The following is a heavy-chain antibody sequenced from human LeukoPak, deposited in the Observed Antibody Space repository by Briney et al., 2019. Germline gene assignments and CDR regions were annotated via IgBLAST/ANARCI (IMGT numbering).Heavy chain of an antibody. CDR3: ARDGSASDYGDYVMGY. Sequence: ASVKVSCKASGYTFTGYYMHWVRRAPGQGLEGMGWINPNSGGTNYAQKFQGRVTMTRDTSISTAYMELSRLRSDDTAVYYCARDGSASDYGDYVMGYWGQGTLVTVSS. V-gene: IGHV1-2*02. J-gene: IGHJ4*02. CDR1: GYTFTGYY. D-gene: IGHD4-17*01. CDR2: INPNSGGT.